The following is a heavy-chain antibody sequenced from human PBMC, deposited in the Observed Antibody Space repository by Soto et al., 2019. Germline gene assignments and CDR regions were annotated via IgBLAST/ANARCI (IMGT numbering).Heavy chain of an antibody. V-gene: IGHV3-48*02. CDR1: GFTFSVYS. J-gene: IGHJ4*02. CDR2: ITGSSDRI. CDR3: TTSNGHLNH. D-gene: IGHD3-22*01. Sequence: EVQLGESGGGLVQPGGSLRLSCAASGFTFSVYSMNWVRQAPGKGLDWVSYITGSSDRIHFADSVKGRFTVSRDNAKNSLYLQMNNLRDEDTGVYYCTTSNGHLNHWGQGTLVSVS.